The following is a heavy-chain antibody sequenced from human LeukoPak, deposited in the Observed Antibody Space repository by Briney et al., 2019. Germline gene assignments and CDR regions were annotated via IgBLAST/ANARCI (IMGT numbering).Heavy chain of an antibody. CDR1: GGSMSSYY. V-gene: IGHV4-59*08. Sequence: SETLSLTCTVSGGSMSSYYWSWTRQPPGKGLEWIGYIYYSGSTKYNPSLKSRVTISVDTSKNQFSLKLSSVTAADTAVYYCARGARAGYNLEPFDYWGQGTLVTVSS. CDR2: IYYSGST. J-gene: IGHJ4*02. CDR3: ARGARAGYNLEPFDY. D-gene: IGHD5-24*01.